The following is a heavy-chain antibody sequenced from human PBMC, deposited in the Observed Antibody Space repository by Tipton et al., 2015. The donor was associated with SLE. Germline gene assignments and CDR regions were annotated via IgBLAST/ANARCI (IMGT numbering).Heavy chain of an antibody. CDR3: AKDGDSRRWYYY. Sequence: SLRLSCAASGFTFSSYAMSWVRQAPGKGLEWVSAISGSGGSTYYADSVKGRFTISRDNSKNTLYLQMNSLRAEDTAVYYCAKDGDSRRWYYYWGQGTLVPVSS. V-gene: IGHV3-23*01. D-gene: IGHD6-13*01. J-gene: IGHJ4*02. CDR1: GFTFSSYA. CDR2: ISGSGGST.